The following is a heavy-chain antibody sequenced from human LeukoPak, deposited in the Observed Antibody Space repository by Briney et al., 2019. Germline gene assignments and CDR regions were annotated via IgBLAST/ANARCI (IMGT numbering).Heavy chain of an antibody. CDR3: ARGTRINYSDD. D-gene: IGHD2/OR15-2a*01. CDR1: GGSISSSSYY. J-gene: IGHJ4*02. V-gene: IGHV4-39*07. Sequence: SETLSLTCTVSGGSISSSSYYWGWIRQPPGKGLEWIGSIYYSGSTYYNPSLKSRVTISVDTSKNQFSLKLSSVTAADTAIYYCARGTRINYSDDWGQGTLVTVSS. CDR2: IYYSGST.